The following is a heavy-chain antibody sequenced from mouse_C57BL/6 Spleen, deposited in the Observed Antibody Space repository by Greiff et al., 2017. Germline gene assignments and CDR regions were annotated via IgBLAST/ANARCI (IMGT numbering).Heavy chain of an antibody. J-gene: IGHJ3*01. D-gene: IGHD1-1*01. V-gene: IGHV14-4*01. CDR2: IDPENGDN. CDR3: TTNYGAGFAY. Sequence: EVQLQQSGAELVRPGASVKLSCTASGFNIKDDYMHWVKQRPEQGLEWIGWIDPENGDNESASKFQGKATITADTSSTTAYLQLSSLTSEDTAVYYCTTNYGAGFAYWGQGTLVTVSA. CDR1: GFNIKDDY.